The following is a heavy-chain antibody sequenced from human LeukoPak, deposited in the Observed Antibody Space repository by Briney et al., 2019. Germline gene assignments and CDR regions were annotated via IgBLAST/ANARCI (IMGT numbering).Heavy chain of an antibody. Sequence: GGTLRLSCAASGFTFSSYGMSWVRQAPGKGLEWVSAISGSGDTTYYADSVKGRFTISRDNAKNSLYLQMNSLRAEDTAVYYCAELGITMIGGVWGKGTTVTISS. D-gene: IGHD3-10*02. CDR3: AELGITMIGGV. J-gene: IGHJ6*04. CDR1: GFTFSSYG. CDR2: ISGSGDTT. V-gene: IGHV3-23*01.